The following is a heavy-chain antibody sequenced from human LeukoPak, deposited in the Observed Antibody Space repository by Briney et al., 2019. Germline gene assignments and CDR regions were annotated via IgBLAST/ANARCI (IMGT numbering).Heavy chain of an antibody. V-gene: IGHV1-69*13. CDR1: GGTFSSYA. Sequence: VASVKVSCKASGGTFSSYAISWVRQAPGQGLEWMGGIIPIFGTANYAQKFQGRVTITADESTSTAYMELSRLRSDDTAVYYCARSGYSSSWNDYWGQGTLVTVSS. CDR2: IIPIFGTA. J-gene: IGHJ4*02. D-gene: IGHD6-13*01. CDR3: ARSGYSSSWNDY.